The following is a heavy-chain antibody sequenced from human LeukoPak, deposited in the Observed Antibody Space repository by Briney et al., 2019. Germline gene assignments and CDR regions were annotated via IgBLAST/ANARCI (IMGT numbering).Heavy chain of an antibody. D-gene: IGHD2-21*01. CDR2: INPNSGGT. Sequence: RASVKVSCKAFGYTFTGYYMHWERPAPGQGLEWVGWINPNSGGTNYAQKFQGRVTMTRDTSISTAYMELSRLRSDDTAVYYCASATLGGEAYYFDYWGQGTLVTVSS. CDR3: ASATLGGEAYYFDY. J-gene: IGHJ4*02. CDR1: GYTFTGYY. V-gene: IGHV1-2*02.